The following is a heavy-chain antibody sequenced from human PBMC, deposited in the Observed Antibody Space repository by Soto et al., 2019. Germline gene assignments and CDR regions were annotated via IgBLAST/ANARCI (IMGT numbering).Heavy chain of an antibody. J-gene: IGHJ4*02. CDR1: GYTFTSYG. CDR3: AREPNYFDC. Sequence: QVQLVQSGAEVKKPGASVKVSCKASGYTFTSYGISWVRQAPGQGLECMGWSSAYNGNTKYAQKLQGRVTMTTDTSPSTDYMELRSLRSDDTAVYYSAREPNYFDCWGQVTLVTVSS. V-gene: IGHV1-18*01. CDR2: SSAYNGNT.